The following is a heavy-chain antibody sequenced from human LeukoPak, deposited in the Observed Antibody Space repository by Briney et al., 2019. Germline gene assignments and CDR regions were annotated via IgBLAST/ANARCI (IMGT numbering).Heavy chain of an antibody. Sequence: GGSLRLSCAGSGFALKSYSLSWVRQAPGKGLEWVSSISSTSAYIYYADSVKGRFTISRDNVDNVVYLQMNSLGAEDTAVYYCARVAVSGPTGWFDSWGQGTLVSVSS. CDR1: GFALKSYS. CDR3: ARVAVSGPTGWFDS. D-gene: IGHD2-8*02. V-gene: IGHV3-21*01. J-gene: IGHJ5*01. CDR2: ISSTSAYI.